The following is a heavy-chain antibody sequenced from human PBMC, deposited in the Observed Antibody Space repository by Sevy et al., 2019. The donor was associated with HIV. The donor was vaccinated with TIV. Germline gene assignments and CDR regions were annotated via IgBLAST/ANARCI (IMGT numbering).Heavy chain of an antibody. J-gene: IGHJ3*02. V-gene: IGHV1-46*01. CDR3: ARGRLVVVTAMDAFDI. CDR1: GYAFTSYY. Sequence: ASVKVSCKASGYAFTSYYMHWVRQASGQGLEWMGIINPSGGSTSYAQKFQGRVTMTRDTSTSTVYMELSSLRSEDTAVYYCARGRLVVVTAMDAFDIWGQGTMVTVSS. CDR2: INPSGGST. D-gene: IGHD2-21*02.